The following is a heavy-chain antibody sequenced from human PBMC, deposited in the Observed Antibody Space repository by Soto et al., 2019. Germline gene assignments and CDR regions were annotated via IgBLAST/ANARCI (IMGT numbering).Heavy chain of an antibody. V-gene: IGHV1-69*06. CDR3: STLGVTAMVKIDY. CDR1: GGTFSSYA. D-gene: IGHD5-18*01. Sequence: QVQLVQSGAEVKKPGSSVKVSCKASGGTFSSYAIRWVRQAPGQGLEWMGGIIPIFGTANYAQKFQGRVTITADKSTSTAYMELSSLRSEDTAVYYCSTLGVTAMVKIDYWGQGNLVTVSS. CDR2: IIPIFGTA. J-gene: IGHJ4*02.